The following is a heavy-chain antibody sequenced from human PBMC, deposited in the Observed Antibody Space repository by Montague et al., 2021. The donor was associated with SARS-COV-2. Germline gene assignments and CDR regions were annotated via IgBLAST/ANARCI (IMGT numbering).Heavy chain of an antibody. Sequence: TLSLTCTVSGVSISSGTYYWSWIRQPAGKGLEWIGRVYTSGSTNYNPSLESRATLSVDTSKNQFSLKLRSVTAADTAVYYCTREGYQVLWSDYYYYGMDVGGRGTTVTVSS. CDR3: TREGYQVLWSDYYYYGMDV. D-gene: IGHD2-2*01. CDR1: GVSISSGTYY. J-gene: IGHJ6*02. CDR2: VYTSGST. V-gene: IGHV4-61*02.